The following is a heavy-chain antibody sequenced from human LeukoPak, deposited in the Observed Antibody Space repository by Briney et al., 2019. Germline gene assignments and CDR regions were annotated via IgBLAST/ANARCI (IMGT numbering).Heavy chain of an antibody. J-gene: IGHJ4*02. CDR1: VYTLTGYY. Sequence: ASVKVSCKASVYTLTGYYLHWVRRAPGQGLEWMGWINPNTGATHSAQKFQGRITMTRDTSISTAYMDLSRLRSDDTAVYYCARDRVGSGWPRPYYFEVWGQGTLVTVSS. CDR2: INPNTGAT. CDR3: ARDRVGSGWPRPYYFEV. V-gene: IGHV1-2*02. D-gene: IGHD6-19*01.